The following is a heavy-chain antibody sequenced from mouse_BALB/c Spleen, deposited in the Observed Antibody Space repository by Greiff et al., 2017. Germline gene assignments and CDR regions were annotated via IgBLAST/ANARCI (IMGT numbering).Heavy chain of an antibody. Sequence: EVHLVESGGGLVKPGGSLKLSCAASGFTFSDYYMYWVRQTPEKRLEWVATISDGGSYTYYPDSVKGRFTISRDNAKNNLYLQMSSLKSEDTAMYYCARVERLRRYFDVWGAGTTVTVSS. CDR1: GFTFSDYY. D-gene: IGHD2-2*01. CDR3: ARVERLRRYFDV. J-gene: IGHJ1*01. V-gene: IGHV5-4*02. CDR2: ISDGGSYT.